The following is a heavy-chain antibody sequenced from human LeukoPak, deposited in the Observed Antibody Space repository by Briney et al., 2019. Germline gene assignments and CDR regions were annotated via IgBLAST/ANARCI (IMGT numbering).Heavy chain of an antibody. CDR2: INHSGST. CDR3: ARRSVLRFLEWFDWFDP. CDR1: GGSFSGYY. J-gene: IGHJ5*02. D-gene: IGHD3-3*01. V-gene: IGHV4-34*01. Sequence: SETLSLTCAVYGGSFSGYYWSWIRQPPGKGLEWIGEINHSGSTNYNPSLKSRVTISVDTSKNQFSLKLSSVTAADTAVYYCARRSVLRFLEWFDWFDPWGQGTLVTVSS.